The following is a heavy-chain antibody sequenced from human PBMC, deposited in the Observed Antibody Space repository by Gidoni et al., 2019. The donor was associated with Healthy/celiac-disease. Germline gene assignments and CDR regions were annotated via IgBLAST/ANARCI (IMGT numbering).Heavy chain of an antibody. CDR3: AREVLVDRYGMDV. Sequence: QVQLQESCPGLVKPSQTLSLTCTVFGGTISSGDYYWSWLRPLTGKGLEWIGYIYYSGSTYYNPSLKIRVTISVDTTKNQFSLKLSSGTAADTAVYYCAREVLVDRYGMDVWGQGTTVTVSS. D-gene: IGHD2-8*02. CDR2: IYYSGST. V-gene: IGHV4-30-4*01. J-gene: IGHJ6*02. CDR1: GGTISSGDYY.